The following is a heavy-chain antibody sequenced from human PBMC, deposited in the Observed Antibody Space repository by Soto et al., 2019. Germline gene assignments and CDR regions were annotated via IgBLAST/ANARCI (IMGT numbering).Heavy chain of an antibody. Sequence: PRWSLRLSCAASGFTFSSYGMHWVRQAPGKGLEWVAVISYDGSNKYYADSVKGRFTISRDNSKNTLYLQMNSLRAEDTAVYYCAKSIPRVVVVDYYFDYWGQGTLVTVSS. CDR2: ISYDGSNK. CDR1: GFTFSSYG. CDR3: AKSIPRVVVVDYYFDY. J-gene: IGHJ4*02. D-gene: IGHD2-15*01. V-gene: IGHV3-30*18.